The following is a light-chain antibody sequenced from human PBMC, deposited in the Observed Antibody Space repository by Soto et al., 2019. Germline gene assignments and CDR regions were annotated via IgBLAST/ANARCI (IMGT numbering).Light chain of an antibody. J-gene: IGKJ1*01. CDR1: QIIISY. CDR3: QQSSL. Sequence: DIQMTQSPSSLSASVGDRVTITCRASQIIISYLNWYQQKPGKAPKLLMYAVSTLQSGFSSRFSGSGSGTDFTRTISSLLPEDFATYYCQQSSLFSQGTKVEIK. V-gene: IGKV1-39*01. CDR2: AVS.